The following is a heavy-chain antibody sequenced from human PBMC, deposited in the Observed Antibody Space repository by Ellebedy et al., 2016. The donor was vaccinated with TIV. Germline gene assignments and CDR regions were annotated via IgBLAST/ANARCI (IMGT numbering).Heavy chain of an antibody. J-gene: IGHJ6*03. Sequence: SETLSLTCTVSGGSISNYYWSWIRQPPGKGLEWIAYIYYSGTTDYNPSLKSRVTMSVDTSKNQFSLKLSSVTAADTAVYYCARIPTYYYGSGSRRSPTKLLYYMDVWGKGTTVTVSS. CDR3: ARIPTYYYGSGSRRSPTKLLYYMDV. CDR2: IYYSGTT. D-gene: IGHD3-10*01. V-gene: IGHV4-59*12. CDR1: GGSISNYY.